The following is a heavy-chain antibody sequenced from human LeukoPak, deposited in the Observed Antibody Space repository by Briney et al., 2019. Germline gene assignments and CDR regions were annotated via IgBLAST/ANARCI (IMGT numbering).Heavy chain of an antibody. CDR2: IIPILGIA. CDR1: GGTFNSYA. D-gene: IGHD3-10*01. Sequence: SVKVSCKASGGTFNSYAISWVRQAPGQGLEWMGRIIPILGIANYAQKFQGRVTMTRNTSISTAYMELSSLRSEDTAVYYCARGVRGVLDYWGQGTLVTVSS. J-gene: IGHJ4*02. CDR3: ARGVRGVLDY. V-gene: IGHV1-69*04.